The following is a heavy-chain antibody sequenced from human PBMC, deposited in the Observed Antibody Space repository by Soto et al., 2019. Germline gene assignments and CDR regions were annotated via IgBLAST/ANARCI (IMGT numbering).Heavy chain of an antibody. J-gene: IGHJ2*01. Sequence: GGSLRLSCAASGFTFDDYAMHWVRQAPGKGLEWVSGISWNSGSIGYADSVKGRFTISRDNAKNSLYLQMNSLRAEDTALYYCAKDMEGDIVVVAATELGYFDLWGRGTLVTVSS. V-gene: IGHV3-9*01. CDR1: GFTFDDYA. D-gene: IGHD2-15*01. CDR2: ISWNSGSI. CDR3: AKDMEGDIVVVAATELGYFDL.